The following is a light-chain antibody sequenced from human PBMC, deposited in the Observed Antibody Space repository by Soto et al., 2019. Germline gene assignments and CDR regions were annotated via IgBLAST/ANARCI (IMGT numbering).Light chain of an antibody. Sequence: DIQMTQSPSTLSASVGDRVTITCRASQSIGTWLAWYQHRPGKAPSLLIYAASTLQSGVPSRFSGSGSGTEFTLTISSLQPEDFATYYCQQLNSYPLTFGPGTKVDIK. CDR1: QSIGTW. CDR2: AAS. J-gene: IGKJ3*01. V-gene: IGKV1-9*01. CDR3: QQLNSYPLT.